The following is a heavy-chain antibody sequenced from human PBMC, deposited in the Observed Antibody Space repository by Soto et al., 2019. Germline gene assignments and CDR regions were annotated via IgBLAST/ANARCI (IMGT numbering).Heavy chain of an antibody. V-gene: IGHV3-33*01. CDR1: GFTFSSYG. J-gene: IGHJ6*02. Sequence: GGSLRLSCAASGFTFSSYGMHWVRQAPGKGLEWVAVIWYDGSNKYYADSVKGRFTISRDNSKNTLYLQMNSLRAEDTAVYYCAREEGYCSSTSCYNVHYYYGMDVWGQGTTVTVSS. CDR2: IWYDGSNK. D-gene: IGHD2-2*02. CDR3: AREEGYCSSTSCYNVHYYYGMDV.